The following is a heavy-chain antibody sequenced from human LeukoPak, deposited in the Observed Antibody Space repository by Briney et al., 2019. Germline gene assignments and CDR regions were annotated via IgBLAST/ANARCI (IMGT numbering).Heavy chain of an antibody. Sequence: GGSLRLSCAASGFTFSSYAMSWVRQAPGKGLEWVSAISGSGGSTYYADSVKGRFTISRDNSKNTLYLQMNSLRAEDTAVYYCARVIVPAAMYAYYYMDVWGKGTTVTVSS. CDR2: ISGSGGST. V-gene: IGHV3-23*01. D-gene: IGHD2-2*01. CDR3: ARVIVPAAMYAYYYMDV. J-gene: IGHJ6*03. CDR1: GFTFSSYA.